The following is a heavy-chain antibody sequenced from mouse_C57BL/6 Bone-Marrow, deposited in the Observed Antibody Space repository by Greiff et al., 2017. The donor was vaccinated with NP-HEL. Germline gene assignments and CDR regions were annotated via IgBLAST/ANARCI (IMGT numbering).Heavy chain of an antibody. CDR3: ARGLDWFAY. D-gene: IGHD4-1*01. Sequence: EVQLQQSGPELVKPGASVKISCKASGYTFTDYYMNWVKQSHGKSLEWIGDINPNNGGTSYNQTFKGKATLTVDKSSSTAYMELRSLTSEDSAVYYCARGLDWFAYWGQGTLVTVSA. J-gene: IGHJ3*01. CDR1: GYTFTDYY. CDR2: INPNNGGT. V-gene: IGHV1-26*01.